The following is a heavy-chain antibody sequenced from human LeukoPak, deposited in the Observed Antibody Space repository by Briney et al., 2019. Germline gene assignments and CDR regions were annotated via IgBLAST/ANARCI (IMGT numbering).Heavy chain of an antibody. CDR3: AKSEFRLPGNYFDY. J-gene: IGHJ4*02. CDR2: ISYDGSNK. Sequence: GRSLRLSCAASGFTFSSYGMHWVRQAPGKGLEWVSFISYDGSNKYYADSVKGRFTISRDNSKNTLYLQMNSLRAEDTAVYYCAKSEFRLPGNYFDYWGQGTLVTVSS. CDR1: GFTFSSYG. D-gene: IGHD3-10*01. V-gene: IGHV3-30*18.